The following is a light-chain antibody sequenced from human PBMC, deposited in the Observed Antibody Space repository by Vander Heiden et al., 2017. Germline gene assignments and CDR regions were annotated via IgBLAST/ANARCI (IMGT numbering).Light chain of an antibody. CDR2: WAS. J-gene: IGKJ2*03. Sequence: DIVMTQSPDSLAVSLGERATINCKSSQSVFYSSSNKNYLAWYQHKPGQPPKLLIYWASTRESGVPDRFSGSGSGTDFTLTISSLQAEDVAVYYCQQYDRTPYSFGRGTKLEIK. V-gene: IGKV4-1*01. CDR1: QSVFYSSSNKNY. CDR3: QQYDRTPYS.